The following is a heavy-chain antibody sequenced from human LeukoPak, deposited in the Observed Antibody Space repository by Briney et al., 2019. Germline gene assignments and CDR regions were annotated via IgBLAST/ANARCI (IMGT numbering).Heavy chain of an antibody. Sequence: KPSGTLSLTCAVSGGSISSSNWWSWVRQPPGKGLEWIGEIYHSGSTNYNPSLKSRVTISVDKSKSQFSLKLSSVTAADTAVYYCARRRPGKGGQLGVNWFDPWGQGTLVTVSS. CDR1: GGSISSSNW. CDR3: ARRRPGKGGQLGVNWFDP. V-gene: IGHV4-4*02. J-gene: IGHJ5*02. CDR2: IYHSGST. D-gene: IGHD6-6*01.